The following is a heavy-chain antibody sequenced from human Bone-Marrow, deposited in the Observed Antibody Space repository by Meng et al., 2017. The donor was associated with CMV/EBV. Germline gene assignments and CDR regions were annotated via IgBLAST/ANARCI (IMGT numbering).Heavy chain of an antibody. D-gene: IGHD3-3*01. V-gene: IGHV3-48*04. CDR2: ISSSSSTI. Sequence: GGSLRLSCAASGFTFSSYSMNWVRRAPGKGLEWVSYISSSSSTIYYADSVKGRFTISRDNAKNSLYLQMNSLRAEDTAVYYCARKDDFWSGYLSPSDAFDIWGQGTMVTVSS. CDR1: GFTFSSYS. CDR3: ARKDDFWSGYLSPSDAFDI. J-gene: IGHJ3*02.